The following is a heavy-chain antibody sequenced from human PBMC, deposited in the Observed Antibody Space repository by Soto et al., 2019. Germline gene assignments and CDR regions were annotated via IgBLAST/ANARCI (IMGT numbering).Heavy chain of an antibody. CDR3: AKRATGTYFDY. J-gene: IGHJ4*02. CDR2: ISGSGGST. CDR1: GFTFSSYA. V-gene: IGHV3-23*01. D-gene: IGHD1-1*01. Sequence: GGSLRLSCAASGFTFSSYAMNWVRQAPGKGLEWVSVISGSGGSTYYADSVKGRSTISRDNSKNTLYLQMNSLRAEDTAVYYCAKRATGTYFDYWGQGTLVTVSS.